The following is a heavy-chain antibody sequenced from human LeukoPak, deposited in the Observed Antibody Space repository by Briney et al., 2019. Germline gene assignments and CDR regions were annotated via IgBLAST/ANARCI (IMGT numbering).Heavy chain of an antibody. D-gene: IGHD5-18*01. J-gene: IGHJ4*02. CDR1: TYSISSGYY. Sequence: SETLSLTCTVSTYSISSGYYWGWIRQPPGKGLEWIGSIYHRGRTYYNPSLKSRVTISVDTSKNQFSLKLSSVTAADTAVYYCARSEGYSYGFLDYWGQGTLVTVSS. CDR2: IYHRGRT. V-gene: IGHV4-38-2*02. CDR3: ARSEGYSYGFLDY.